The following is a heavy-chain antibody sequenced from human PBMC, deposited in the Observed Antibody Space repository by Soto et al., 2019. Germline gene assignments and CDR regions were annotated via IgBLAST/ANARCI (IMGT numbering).Heavy chain of an antibody. Sequence: GGSLILSCAASGFTFSSYAMHWVRQAPGKGLEWVAVISYDGSNKYYADSVKGRFTISRDNSKNTLYLQMNSLRAEDTAVYYCARERQGIAAAGYFDYWGQGTLVTVSS. CDR3: ARERQGIAAAGYFDY. CDR2: ISYDGSNK. J-gene: IGHJ4*02. CDR1: GFTFSSYA. D-gene: IGHD6-13*01. V-gene: IGHV3-30-3*01.